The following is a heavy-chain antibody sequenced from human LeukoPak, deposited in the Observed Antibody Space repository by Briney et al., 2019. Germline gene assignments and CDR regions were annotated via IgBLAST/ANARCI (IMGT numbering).Heavy chain of an antibody. V-gene: IGHV1-2*02. D-gene: IGHD2-15*01. J-gene: IGHJ6*03. CDR2: INPNSGVT. CDR3: AREIGLVDRYFAYYYYMDV. Sequence: GASVKVSCKASGYTFTGYYMHWVRQAPGQGLEWMGWINPNSGVTNSAQKFQGRVTMTRDMSFSTAYMELSRLRSDDTAVYYCAREIGLVDRYFAYYYYMDVWGKGTTVTVSS. CDR1: GYTFTGYY.